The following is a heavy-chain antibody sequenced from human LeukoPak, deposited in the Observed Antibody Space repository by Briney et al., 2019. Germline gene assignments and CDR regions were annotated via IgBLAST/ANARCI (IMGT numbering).Heavy chain of an antibody. CDR2: ISGSGGST. CDR3: AKGLRSSGYSLFDY. Sequence: PGGSLRLSCAASGFTFDDYAMHWVRQAPGKGLEWVSLISGSGGSTYYADSVKGRFTISRDNSRNTMYLQMNSLRAEDTAVYYCAKGLRSSGYSLFDYWGQGTLVTVSS. J-gene: IGHJ4*02. V-gene: IGHV3-23*01. D-gene: IGHD3-22*01. CDR1: GFTFDDYA.